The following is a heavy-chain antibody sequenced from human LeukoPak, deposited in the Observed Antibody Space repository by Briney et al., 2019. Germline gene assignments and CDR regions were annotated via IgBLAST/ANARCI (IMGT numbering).Heavy chain of an antibody. Sequence: PSDTLSLTCTVSGYSSSSSNWWGWIRQPPGKGLERIGYIYYSGSTSYNPPLKSRVTMSVDTSKNQFSLKLSSVTAVDTAVYYCARFGWERHLGFDPWGQGTLVTVSS. V-gene: IGHV4-28*01. D-gene: IGHD1-26*01. J-gene: IGHJ5*02. CDR2: IYYSGST. CDR3: ARFGWERHLGFDP. CDR1: GYSSSSSNW.